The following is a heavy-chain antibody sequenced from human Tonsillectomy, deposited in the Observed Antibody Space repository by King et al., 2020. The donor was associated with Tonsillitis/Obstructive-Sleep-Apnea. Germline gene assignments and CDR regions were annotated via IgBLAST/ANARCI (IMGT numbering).Heavy chain of an antibody. D-gene: IGHD2-15*01. J-gene: IGHJ4*02. CDR1: GGSFRGYS. CDR3: ARGVGGVVAATIHYYGDD. V-gene: IGHV4-34*01. Sequence: HVQLQQWGAGLLKPSETLSLTCAVYGGSFRGYSWSWLRQPPGKGLEWLGDLHPRGRPHSHPSLTSRVTISVDPSKNQFSLQLHSVPAADTAVYYCARGVGGVVAATIHYYGDDGGQGPLGT. CDR2: LHPRGRP.